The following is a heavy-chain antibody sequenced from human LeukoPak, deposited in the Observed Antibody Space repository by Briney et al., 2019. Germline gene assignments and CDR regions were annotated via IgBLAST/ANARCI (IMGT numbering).Heavy chain of an antibody. J-gene: IGHJ5*02. CDR3: ARFVDTASFDP. CDR2: ISYDGSNK. V-gene: IGHV3-30-3*01. Sequence: GGSLRLSCAASGFTFSSYAMHWVRQAPGKELEWVAVISYDGSNKYYADSVKGRFTISRDNSKNTLYLQMNSLRAEDTAVYYCARFVDTASFDPWGQGTLVTVSS. CDR1: GFTFSSYA. D-gene: IGHD5-18*01.